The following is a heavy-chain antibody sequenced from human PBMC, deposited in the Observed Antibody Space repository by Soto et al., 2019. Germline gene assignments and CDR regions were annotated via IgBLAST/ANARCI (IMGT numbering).Heavy chain of an antibody. Sequence: GESLKISCKGSGYSFTSYWIGWARQMPGKGLEWMGIIYPGDSDTRYSPSFQGQVTISADKSISTAYLQWSSLKASDTAMYYCARVTSYYYGSSGYYGGAFDIWGQGTMVTVSS. V-gene: IGHV5-51*01. J-gene: IGHJ3*02. CDR2: IYPGDSDT. D-gene: IGHD3-22*01. CDR1: GYSFTSYW. CDR3: ARVTSYYYGSSGYYGGAFDI.